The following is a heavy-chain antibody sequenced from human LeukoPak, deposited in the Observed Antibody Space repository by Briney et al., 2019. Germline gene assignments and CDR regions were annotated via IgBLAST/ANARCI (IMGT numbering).Heavy chain of an antibody. CDR1: GFTFNSYW. Sequence: GGSLRLSCAASGFTFNSYWMHWVRQVPGKRLVCFSHITSDGPNTNYADSVKGRFTISRENAKNTLYLQRNSLGAEDTAVYYCARISDASSGYFDYWGQGTLVTVSS. CDR3: ARISDASSGYFDY. J-gene: IGHJ4*02. D-gene: IGHD3-22*01. V-gene: IGHV3-74*01. CDR2: ITSDGPNT.